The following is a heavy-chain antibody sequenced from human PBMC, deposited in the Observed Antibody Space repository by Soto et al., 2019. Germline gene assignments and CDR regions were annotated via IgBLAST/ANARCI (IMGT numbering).Heavy chain of an antibody. J-gene: IGHJ4*02. CDR2: INHSGST. CDR3: ARRDCSSTSCFKQKFDY. Sequence: SETLSLTCAVYGGSFSGYYWSWIRQPPGKGLEWIGEINHSGSTNYNPSLKSRVTISVDTSKNQFSLKLSSVTAADTAVYYCARRDCSSTSCFKQKFDYWGQGTLVTVSS. CDR1: GGSFSGYY. V-gene: IGHV4-34*01. D-gene: IGHD2-2*01.